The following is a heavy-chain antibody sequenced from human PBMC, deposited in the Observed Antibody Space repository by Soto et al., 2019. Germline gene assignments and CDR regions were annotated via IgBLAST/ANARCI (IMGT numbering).Heavy chain of an antibody. CDR1: GFTFGDHL. D-gene: IGHD6-19*01. V-gene: IGHV3-49*03. CDR2: ITSKRYGGTT. CDR3: SRVAARPRTLGNDFYY. Sequence: GGSLRLSCTGFGFTFGDHLLVWFRQAPGKGLEWVGFITSKRYGGTTAIAPSVQGRFWISRDDSYSIAYLEMNSLTVEDPGMYYCSRVAARPRTLGNDFYYRGQGSRGTVAS. J-gene: IGHJ4*02.